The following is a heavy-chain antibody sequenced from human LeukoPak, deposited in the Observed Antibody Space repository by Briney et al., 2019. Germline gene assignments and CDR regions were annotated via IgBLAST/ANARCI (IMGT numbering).Heavy chain of an antibody. Sequence: PSETLSLTCTVSRGSISIYYWSWIRQPPGKGLEWIGYIYYSGSTNYNPSLKSRVTISVDTSKNQFSLKLSSVTAADTAVYYCAGAHYDSSGYGNWFDPWGQGTLVTVSS. CDR2: IYYSGST. CDR1: RGSISIYY. J-gene: IGHJ5*02. CDR3: AGAHYDSSGYGNWFDP. D-gene: IGHD3-22*01. V-gene: IGHV4-59*01.